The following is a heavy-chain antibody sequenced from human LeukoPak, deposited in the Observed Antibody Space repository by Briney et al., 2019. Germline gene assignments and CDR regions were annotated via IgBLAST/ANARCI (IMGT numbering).Heavy chain of an antibody. J-gene: IGHJ4*02. Sequence: PGRSLRLSCAASRFTFSSYDMLWVRQAPGKGWVWGAVISYDGSNKYYVDSVKGRFTISRDNPKKTLYLQMNSLRNEDTAMYYCARDRSGGSFLVYWGEGTLVTVSS. D-gene: IGHD2-15*01. CDR3: ARDRSGGSFLVY. V-gene: IGHV3-30*04. CDR1: RFTFSSYD. CDR2: ISYDGSNK.